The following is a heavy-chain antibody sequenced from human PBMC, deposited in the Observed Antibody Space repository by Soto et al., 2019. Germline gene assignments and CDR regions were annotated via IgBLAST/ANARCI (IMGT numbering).Heavy chain of an antibody. CDR2: IYSGGST. Sequence: GGSLRLSCAASGFTVSSNYMSWVRQAPGKGLEWVSVIYSGGSTYYADSVKGRFTISRDNSKNTLYLQMNSLRAEDTAVYYCASLPDRRDGYRSFDYWGQGTLVTVSS. CDR3: ASLPDRRDGYRSFDY. D-gene: IGHD5-12*01. J-gene: IGHJ4*02. V-gene: IGHV3-53*01. CDR1: GFTVSSNY.